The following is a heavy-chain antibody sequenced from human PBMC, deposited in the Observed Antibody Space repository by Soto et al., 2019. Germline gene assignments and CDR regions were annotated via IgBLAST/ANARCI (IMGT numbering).Heavy chain of an antibody. CDR3: TTEYPSGSYSIDY. CDR2: IKSKTDGGTT. CDR1: GFTFSNAW. V-gene: IGHV3-15*01. Sequence: GGSLRLSCAASGFTFSNAWMSWVRQAPGKGLEWVGRIKSKTDGGTTDYAAPVKGRFTISRDDSKNTLYLQMNSLKTEDTAVYYCTTEYPSGSYSIDYWGQGTLVTVSS. D-gene: IGHD1-26*01. J-gene: IGHJ4*02.